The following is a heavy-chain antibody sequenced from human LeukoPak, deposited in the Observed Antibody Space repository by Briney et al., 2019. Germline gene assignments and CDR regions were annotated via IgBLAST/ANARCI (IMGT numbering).Heavy chain of an antibody. CDR1: GGSISYYY. Sequence: SETLSLTCTVSGGSISYYYWSWVRQPPGKGLEWIGYIYYSGSTNYNPSLKSRVTISVDTSKNQFSLKLSSVTAADTAVYYCAGDRYLSGYDTYYYGMDVWGQGTTVTVSS. V-gene: IGHV4-59*01. D-gene: IGHD5-12*01. CDR2: IYYSGST. J-gene: IGHJ6*02. CDR3: AGDRYLSGYDTYYYGMDV.